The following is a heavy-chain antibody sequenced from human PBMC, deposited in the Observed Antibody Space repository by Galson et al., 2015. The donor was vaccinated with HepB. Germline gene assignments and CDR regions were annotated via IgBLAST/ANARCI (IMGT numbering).Heavy chain of an antibody. CDR2: ISSQSWTI. CDR3: ARGSGPTGNHYWYFDC. V-gene: IGHV3-48*01. CDR1: GFSLSAYS. D-gene: IGHD1-14*01. J-gene: IGHJ2*01. Sequence: SLRLSCAVSGFSLSAYSMSWVRQAPGKGLEWISYISSQSWTIYHADSVKGRFTISRDNARNSLDLQMTSLRAEDTAVYYCARGSGPTGNHYWYFDCWGRGTLVTVSA.